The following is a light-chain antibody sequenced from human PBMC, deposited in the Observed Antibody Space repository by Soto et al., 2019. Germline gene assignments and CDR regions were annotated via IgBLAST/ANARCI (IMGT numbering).Light chain of an antibody. CDR2: DVN. J-gene: IGLJ1*01. CDR1: SSDVGGYDS. CDR3: CSYAGRYSYV. V-gene: IGLV2-11*01. Sequence: QSALTQPRSVSGSPGQSVTISCTGTSSDVGGYDSVSWYQHHPGKAPSLMIYDVNKRPSGVPDRFSGSKSGNTASLTISGLQAEDEGDYYCCSYAGRYSYVFGSGTKVTVL.